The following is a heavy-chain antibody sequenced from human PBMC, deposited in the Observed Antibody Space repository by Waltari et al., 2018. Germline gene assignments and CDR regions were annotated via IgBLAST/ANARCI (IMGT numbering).Heavy chain of an antibody. Sequence: EVQLVESGGGLVQPGGSLRLSCAASGFTFGSYRMNWVRQAPGKGLEWVSYISRSSSTIYYADSVKGRFTISRDNAKNSLYLQMNSLRAEDTAVYYCARDTSSWYYFDYWGQGTLVTVSS. D-gene: IGHD6-13*01. J-gene: IGHJ4*02. V-gene: IGHV3-48*01. CDR1: GFTFGSYR. CDR2: ISRSSSTI. CDR3: ARDTSSWYYFDY.